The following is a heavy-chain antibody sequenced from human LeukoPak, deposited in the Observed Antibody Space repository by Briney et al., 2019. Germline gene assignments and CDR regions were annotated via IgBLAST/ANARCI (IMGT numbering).Heavy chain of an antibody. V-gene: IGHV3-48*03. J-gene: IGHJ4*02. CDR2: ITSSGSTI. CDR1: GFTFSSYE. CDR3: ARHPRWLQFGYFDY. D-gene: IGHD5-24*01. Sequence: GVSLRLSCAASGFTFSSYEMSWVRQAPGKGLEWVSYITSSGSTIYYADSVKGRFTISRDNAKNSLYLQMNSLRAEDTAVYYCARHPRWLQFGYFDYWGQGTLVTVST.